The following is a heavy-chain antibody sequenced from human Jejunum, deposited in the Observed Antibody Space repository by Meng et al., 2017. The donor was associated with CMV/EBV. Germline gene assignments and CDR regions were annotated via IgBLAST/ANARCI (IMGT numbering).Heavy chain of an antibody. CDR3: ARGNDFRYGMDV. J-gene: IGHJ6*02. CDR1: GFTFSTDM. D-gene: IGHD3-3*01. V-gene: IGHV3-21*06. Sequence: AASGFTFSTDMMNWVRQAPGKGLEWVSSISNSGNYIYYADSVKGRFTISRDNAKNLVYLQMNSLRGEDTAVYYCARGNDFRYGMDVWGQGTVVTVSS. CDR2: ISNSGNYI.